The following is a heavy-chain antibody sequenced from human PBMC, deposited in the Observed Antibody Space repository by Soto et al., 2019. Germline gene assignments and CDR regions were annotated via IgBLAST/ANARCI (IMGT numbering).Heavy chain of an antibody. CDR2: IYHSGST. CDR3: ARDGRSVAVAGAEKPYYYYYGMDV. CDR1: GGSISSSNW. Sequence: SETLSLTCAVSGGSISSSNWWSWVRQPPGKGLEWIGEIYHSGSTNYNPSLKSRVTISVDKSKNQFSLKLSSVTAADTAVYYCARDGRSVAVAGAEKPYYYYYGMDVWGQGTTVTVSS. D-gene: IGHD6-19*01. J-gene: IGHJ6*02. V-gene: IGHV4-4*02.